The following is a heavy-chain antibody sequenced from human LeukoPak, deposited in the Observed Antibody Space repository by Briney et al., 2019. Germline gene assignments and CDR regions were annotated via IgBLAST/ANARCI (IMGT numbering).Heavy chain of an antibody. CDR1: RYTFTSYD. CDR3: ARGRRIQLLDY. D-gene: IGHD5-18*01. Sequence: AALKVSCKPSRYTFTSYDINWVRQATGQGLEWMGWMNPNSGNTGYAQKFQGRVTMTRNTSISTAYTELNSLRSEDTAVYYCARGRRIQLLDYWGQGTLVTVST. J-gene: IGHJ4*02. CDR2: MNPNSGNT. V-gene: IGHV1-8*01.